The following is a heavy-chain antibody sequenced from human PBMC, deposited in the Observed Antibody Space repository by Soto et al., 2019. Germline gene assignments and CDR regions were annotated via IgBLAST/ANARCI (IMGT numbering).Heavy chain of an antibody. CDR1: GFTFSSYS. V-gene: IGHV3-21*01. CDR3: ARDSLSEVRLFRFLEWLLSGNWFDP. CDR2: ISSSSSYI. D-gene: IGHD3-3*01. Sequence: GGSLRLSCAASGFTFSSYSMNWVRQAPGKGLEWVSSISSSSSYIYYADSVKGRFTISRDNAKNSLYLQMNSLRAEDTAVYYCARDSLSEVRLFRFLEWLLSGNWFDPWGQGTMVTVYS. J-gene: IGHJ5*02.